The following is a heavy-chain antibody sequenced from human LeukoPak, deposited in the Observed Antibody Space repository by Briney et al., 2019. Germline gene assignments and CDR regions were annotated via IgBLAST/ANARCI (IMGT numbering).Heavy chain of an antibody. CDR3: ARTLLKEPAVLWYFDL. CDR2: IYYSGST. Sequence: SETLSLTCTVSGGSISSYYWSWIRQPPGKGLEWIGYIYYSGSTNYNPSLKSRVTISVDTSKNQFSLKLSSVTAADTALYYCARTLLKEPAVLWYFDLWGRGTLVTVSS. D-gene: IGHD1-26*01. CDR1: GGSISSYY. V-gene: IGHV4-59*01. J-gene: IGHJ2*01.